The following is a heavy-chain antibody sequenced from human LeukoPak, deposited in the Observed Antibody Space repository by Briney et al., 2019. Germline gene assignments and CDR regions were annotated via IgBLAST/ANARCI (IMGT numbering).Heavy chain of an antibody. CDR1: GYSISSGYY. V-gene: IGHV4-38-2*01. D-gene: IGHD2-15*01. CDR2: IYHSGNT. Sequence: SETLSLTCAVSGYSISSGYYWGWIRQPPGKGLEWIGSIYHSGNTYYNPSLKSRVTISVDTSKNQFSLKLSSVTAADTAVYYCARVVMCGNGGSCYQSYYYYYGMDVWGKGTTVTVSS. CDR3: ARVVMCGNGGSCYQSYYYYYGMDV. J-gene: IGHJ6*04.